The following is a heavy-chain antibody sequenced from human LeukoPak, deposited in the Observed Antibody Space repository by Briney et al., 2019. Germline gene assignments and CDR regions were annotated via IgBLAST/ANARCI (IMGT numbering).Heavy chain of an antibody. V-gene: IGHV1-18*01. CDR3: ARVTYYYGSGSYLSVPFFDY. CDR2: ISAYNGNT. Sequence: GASVKVSCKASGYTFTSYGISWVRQAPGQGLEWMGWISAYNGNTNYAQKLQGRVTMTTDTSTSTAYMELRSLRSDGTAVYYCARVTYYYGSGSYLSVPFFDYWGQGTLVTVSS. D-gene: IGHD3-10*01. J-gene: IGHJ4*02. CDR1: GYTFTSYG.